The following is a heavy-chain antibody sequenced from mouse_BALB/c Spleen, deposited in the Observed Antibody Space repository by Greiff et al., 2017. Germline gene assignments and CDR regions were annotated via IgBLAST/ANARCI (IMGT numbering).Heavy chain of an antibody. D-gene: IGHD2-14*01. J-gene: IGHJ3*01. CDR1: GYTFTSYW. CDR3: ASADYRYPWFAY. CDR2: IYPGDGDT. V-gene: IGHV1-87*01. Sequence: VQLQQSGAELARPGASVKLSCKASGYTFTSYWMQWVKQRPGQGLEWIGAIYPGDGDTRYTQKFKGKATLTADKSSSTAYMQLSSLASEDSAVYYCASADYRYPWFAYWGQGTLVTVSA.